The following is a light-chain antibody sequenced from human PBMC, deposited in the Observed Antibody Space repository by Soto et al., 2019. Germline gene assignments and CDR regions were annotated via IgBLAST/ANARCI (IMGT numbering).Light chain of an antibody. CDR3: CSYTGSYSV. Sequence: QSALTQPRSVSGSPGQSVAISCTGIGGFDFVSWYQQYTGKAPKLMIYDVTNRPSGVPDRFSASKSGDTASLTISGLQAEDEADYYCCSYTGSYSVFGGGTKVTVL. CDR1: GGFDF. CDR2: DVT. J-gene: IGLJ3*02. V-gene: IGLV2-11*01.